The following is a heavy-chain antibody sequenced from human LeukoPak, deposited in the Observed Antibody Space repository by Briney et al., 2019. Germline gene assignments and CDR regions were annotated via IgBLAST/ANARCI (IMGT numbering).Heavy chain of an antibody. J-gene: IGHJ2*01. Sequence: ASVKVSCKASGYTFTGYYMHWVRQAPGQGLEWMGWINPNSGGTNYAQKFQGRVTMTRDTSISTAYMELSRLRSDDTAVYYCARELHSHYYIVLMVYATPTRVFDLWGRGTLVTVSS. CDR1: GYTFTGYY. D-gene: IGHD2-8*01. CDR2: INPNSGGT. V-gene: IGHV1-2*02. CDR3: ARELHSHYYIVLMVYATPTRVFDL.